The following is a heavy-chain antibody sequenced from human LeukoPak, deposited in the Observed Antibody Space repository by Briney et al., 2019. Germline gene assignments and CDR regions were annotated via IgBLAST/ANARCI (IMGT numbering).Heavy chain of an antibody. D-gene: IGHD2-21*02. V-gene: IGHV3-7*01. CDR2: IKQDGAEK. J-gene: IGHJ4*02. Sequence: GGSLRLSCAASGFRFGDYWMTWARHIPGKGLEWVANIKQDGAEKHYAESVEGRFIISRDNAKNSLYLEMDSLKVEDTAVYYCARAGIVVVTAQARPLDYWGQGTLVTVSS. CDR3: ARAGIVVVTAQARPLDY. CDR1: GFRFGDYW.